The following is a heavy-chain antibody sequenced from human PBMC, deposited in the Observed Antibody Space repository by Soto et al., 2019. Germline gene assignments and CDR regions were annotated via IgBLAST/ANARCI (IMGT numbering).Heavy chain of an antibody. CDR2: ISYDGSNK. D-gene: IGHD3-22*01. J-gene: IGHJ4*02. CDR1: GFTFSSYA. Sequence: LLGGSLRLSCAASGFTFSSYAMHWVRQAPGKGLEWVAVISYDGSNKYYADSVKGRFTISRDNSKNTLYLQMNSLRAEDTAVYYCARGVYYYDSSGYWGQGTLVTVSS. V-gene: IGHV3-30-3*01. CDR3: ARGVYYYDSSGY.